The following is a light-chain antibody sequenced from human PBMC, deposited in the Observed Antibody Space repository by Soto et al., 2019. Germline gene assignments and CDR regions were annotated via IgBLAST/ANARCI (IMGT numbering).Light chain of an antibody. V-gene: IGLV2-14*01. CDR3: TSYTSSSTLG. CDR2: DVS. J-gene: IGLJ2*01. CDR1: SSDVGTYNY. Sequence: QSALTQPASVSGSPGQSITISCTGTSSDVGTYNYVSWYQQHAGKVPKLMIYDVSNRPSGVSDRFSGSKSGNTASLTISGLQAEDEADYYCTSYTSSSTLGFGGGTKLTV.